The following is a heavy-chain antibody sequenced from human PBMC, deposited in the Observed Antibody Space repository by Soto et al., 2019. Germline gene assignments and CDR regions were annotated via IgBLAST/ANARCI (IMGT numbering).Heavy chain of an antibody. D-gene: IGHD3-10*01. V-gene: IGHV1-69*06. CDR1: GGTFSSYA. Sequence: SVKVSCKASGGTFSSYAISWVRQAPGQGLEWMGGIIPIFGTANYAQKFQGRVTITADKSTSTAYMELSSLRSEDTAVYYCARVLSISMVRGVSQPFDYWGQGTLVTVSS. J-gene: IGHJ4*02. CDR3: ARVLSISMVRGVSQPFDY. CDR2: IIPIFGTA.